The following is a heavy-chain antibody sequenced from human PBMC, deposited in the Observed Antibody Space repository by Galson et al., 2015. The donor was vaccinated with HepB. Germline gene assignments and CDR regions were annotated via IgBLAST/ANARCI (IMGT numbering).Heavy chain of an antibody. V-gene: IGHV3-53*01. D-gene: IGHD1-14*01. CDR1: GFTVSSNY. J-gene: IGHJ3*02. CDR3: ARAGTQWAAGNAFDI. CDR2: IYSGGST. Sequence: SLRLSCAASGFTVSSNYMSWVRQAPGKGLEWVSVIYSGGSTYYADSVKGRFTISRDNSKNTLYLQMNSLRAEDTAVYYCARAGTQWAAGNAFDIWGQGTMVTVSS.